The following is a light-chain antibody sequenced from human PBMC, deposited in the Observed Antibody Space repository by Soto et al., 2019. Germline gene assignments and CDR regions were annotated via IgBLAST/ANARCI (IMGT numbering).Light chain of an antibody. Sequence: DIQMTQSPSSLSASVGDRVTITCRASQGIGNYLAWYQLKPGKVPKLLIFGASTLHSGVPSRFSGSGSGTAFILTISSLQPEDVATYYCQKYPGDPFTFGPGTKVDI. CDR3: QKYPGDPFT. CDR2: GAS. V-gene: IGKV1-27*01. J-gene: IGKJ3*01. CDR1: QGIGNY.